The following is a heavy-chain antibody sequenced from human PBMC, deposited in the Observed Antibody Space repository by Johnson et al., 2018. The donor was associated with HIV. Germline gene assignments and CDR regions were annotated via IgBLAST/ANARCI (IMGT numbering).Heavy chain of an antibody. CDR2: INWSGGGT. Sequence: VQLVESGGGVVRPGGSLRLSCAASGFSFDDYGMSWVRQAPGKGLEWVSGINWSGGGTVYAESVKGRFTISRDNAKNSLYLQMNSLRAEDTALYYCARDRALEDAFDLWGQGTMVTVSS. V-gene: IGHV3-20*04. CDR3: ARDRALEDAFDL. D-gene: IGHD1-26*01. CDR1: GFSFDDYG. J-gene: IGHJ3*01.